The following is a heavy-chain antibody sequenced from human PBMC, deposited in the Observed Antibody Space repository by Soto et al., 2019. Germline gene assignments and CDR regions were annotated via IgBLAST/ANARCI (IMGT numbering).Heavy chain of an antibody. CDR1: GFNVSANY. CDR3: AIAQGFGDYMDV. D-gene: IGHD3-10*01. Sequence: EVQLVESGGGLVQPGGSLRVSCAASGFNVSANYVSWVRQTPGTGLEWVSILYSGGSTHYADSVKGRFLISRDNSKNTVHLQMNGLTTGDTGLYFCAIAQGFGDYMDVWGTGTTVIVS. J-gene: IGHJ6*03. V-gene: IGHV3-66*01. CDR2: LYSGGST.